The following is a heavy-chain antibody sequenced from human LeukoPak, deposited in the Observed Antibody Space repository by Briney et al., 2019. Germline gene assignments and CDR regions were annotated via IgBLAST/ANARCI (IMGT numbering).Heavy chain of an antibody. CDR1: GFTFNTFN. V-gene: IGHV3-21*01. D-gene: IGHD3-9*01. J-gene: IGHJ4*02. CDR2: ITSGGDYI. CDR3: ARGHCDVLAASYKWTPDY. Sequence: GGSLRLSCAASGFTFNTFNMNWVRQAPGKELEWVSSITSGGDYIYYADSVKGRFTTSRDNAKNSLSLQLNSLRVEDTAVYYCARGHCDVLAASYKWTPDYWGQGTLVTVSS.